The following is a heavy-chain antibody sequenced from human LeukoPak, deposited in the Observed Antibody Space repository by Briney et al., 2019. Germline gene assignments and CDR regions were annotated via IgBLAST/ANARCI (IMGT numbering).Heavy chain of an antibody. J-gene: IGHJ4*02. D-gene: IGHD5-12*01. CDR1: GFSLSTSGVG. CDR3: ARIHQYSGFDY. V-gene: IGHV2-70*13. CDR2: IDWGADK. Sequence: RESGPTLVNPTQTLTLTCSFSGFSLSTSGVGVSWIRQPPGKALEWLALIDWGADKYYSTSLKTRLTISKDTSKNQVVLTMTGVDPGDTATYYCARIHQYSGFDYWGQGTLVTVSS.